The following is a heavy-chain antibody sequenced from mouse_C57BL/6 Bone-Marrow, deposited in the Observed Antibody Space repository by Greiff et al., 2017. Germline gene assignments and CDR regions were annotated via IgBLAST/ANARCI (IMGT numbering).Heavy chain of an antibody. D-gene: IGHD2-1*01. Sequence: VPLQQSGAELVKPGASVKMSCKASGYTFTSYWITWVKKSPGQGLEWIGDIYPGSGSTTYNEKFKSKATLHVDTSSSTAYMQLSSLTSEYSAVYYCARVYYCYAMDYWGQGTSVTVSS. CDR1: GYTFTSYW. J-gene: IGHJ4*01. CDR3: ARVYYCYAMDY. V-gene: IGHV1-55*01. CDR2: IYPGSGST.